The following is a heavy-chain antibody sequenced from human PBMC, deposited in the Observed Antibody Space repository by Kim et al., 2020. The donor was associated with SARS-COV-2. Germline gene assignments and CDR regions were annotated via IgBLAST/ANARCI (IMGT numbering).Heavy chain of an antibody. CDR1: GFTFSSYS. J-gene: IGHJ6*03. Sequence: GGSLRLSCAASGFTFSSYSMNWVRQAPGKGLEWVSSISSSSSYIYYADSVKGRFTISRDNAKNSLYLQMNSLRAEDTAVYYCASYGEKYSSSWWTYYYYMDVWGKGTTVTVSS. CDR2: ISSSSSYI. CDR3: ASYGEKYSSSWWTYYYYMDV. V-gene: IGHV3-21*01. D-gene: IGHD6-13*01.